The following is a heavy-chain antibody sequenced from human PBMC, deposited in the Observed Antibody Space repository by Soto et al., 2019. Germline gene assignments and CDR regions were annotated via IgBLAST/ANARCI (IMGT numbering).Heavy chain of an antibody. V-gene: IGHV3-7*05. CDR1: GFTFSSYW. CDR3: ARDGLLAYYDSSSYRGDY. J-gene: IGHJ4*02. CDR2: IKQDGSEK. Sequence: GGSLRLSCVASGFTFSSYWMSWVRQAPGRGLEWVANIKQDGSEKYYVDSVKGRFTISRDNAKNSLYLQMNSLRAEDTAVYYCARDGLLAYYDSSSYRGDYWGQGTLVTVSS. D-gene: IGHD3-22*01.